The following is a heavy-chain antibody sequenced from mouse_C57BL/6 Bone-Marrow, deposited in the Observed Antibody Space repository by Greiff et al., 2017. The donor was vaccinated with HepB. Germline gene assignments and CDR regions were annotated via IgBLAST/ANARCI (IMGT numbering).Heavy chain of an antibody. D-gene: IGHD2-1*01. J-gene: IGHJ4*01. CDR2: IYPGSGNT. CDR3: ARGDGNYGAMDY. CDR1: GYTFTSYY. V-gene: IGHV1-66*01. Sequence: QVQLQQPGAELVKPGASVKMSCKASGYTFTSYYMHWVKQRPGQGLEWIGWIYPGSGNTKYNEKFKGKATLTADTSSSTAYMQLSSLTSEDSAVYYCARGDGNYGAMDYWGQGTSVTVSS.